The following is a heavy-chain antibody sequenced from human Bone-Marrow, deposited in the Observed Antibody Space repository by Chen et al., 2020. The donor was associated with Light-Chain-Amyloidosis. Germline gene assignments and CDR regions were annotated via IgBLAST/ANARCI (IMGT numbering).Heavy chain of an antibody. CDR2: IRGSGGSR. J-gene: IGHJ3*02. V-gene: IGHV3-23*04. Sequence: EVQLVESGGGLLQRGGSLRLSCAASGFAFSSYAMSWVRQAPGKGLEWVSTIRGSGGSRYYGDSVKGRLTFSRDHSKNALFLQMNSLRAEDTAVYYCAKDISYDDILPGYPADAFDIWGQGTMVTVSS. CDR1: GFAFSSYA. D-gene: IGHD3-9*01. CDR3: AKDISYDDILPGYPADAFDI.